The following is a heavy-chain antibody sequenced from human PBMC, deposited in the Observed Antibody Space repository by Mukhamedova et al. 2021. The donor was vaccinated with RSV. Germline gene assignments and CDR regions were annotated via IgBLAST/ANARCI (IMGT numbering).Heavy chain of an antibody. V-gene: IGHV5-51*01. D-gene: IGHD3-10*01. CDR3: ARTRDYYGSGSYGPFDY. J-gene: IGHJ4*02. Sequence: IGWVRQMPGKGLEWMGIIYPGDSDTRYSPSFQGQVTISADKSISTAYLQWSSLKASETAMYYCARTRDYYGSGSYGPFDYWGQGT. CDR2: IYPGDSDT.